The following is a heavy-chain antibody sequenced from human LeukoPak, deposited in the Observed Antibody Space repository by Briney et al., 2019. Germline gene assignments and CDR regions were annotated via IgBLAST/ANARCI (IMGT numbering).Heavy chain of an antibody. V-gene: IGHV1-18*01. J-gene: IGHJ5*02. Sequence: ASVKVSCKASGYTFTSYGISWVRQAPGQGLEWMGWISAYNGNTNYAQKLQGRVTMTTDTSTSTAYMELRSLRSDDTAVYYCAREGAAGTGGLVGWFDPWGQGTLVTVSS. CDR1: GYTFTSYG. CDR3: AREGAAGTGGLVGWFDP. CDR2: ISAYNGNT. D-gene: IGHD6-13*01.